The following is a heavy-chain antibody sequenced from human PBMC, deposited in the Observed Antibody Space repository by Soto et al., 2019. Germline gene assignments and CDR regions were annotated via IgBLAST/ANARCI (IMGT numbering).Heavy chain of an antibody. CDR3: ARQPYDSTGYYYGA. CDR1: GGSFSSSTYY. V-gene: IGHV4-39*01. J-gene: IGHJ5*02. D-gene: IGHD3-22*01. Sequence: SETLSLTCTVSGGSFSSSTYYWVWIRQPPGKGLEWIGSMYSGGNTYYNPSLKSRVTVSVDTSKNHFSLKLTSVTAADTAMYYCARQPYDSTGYYYGAWGQGTLVTVSS. CDR2: MYSGGNT.